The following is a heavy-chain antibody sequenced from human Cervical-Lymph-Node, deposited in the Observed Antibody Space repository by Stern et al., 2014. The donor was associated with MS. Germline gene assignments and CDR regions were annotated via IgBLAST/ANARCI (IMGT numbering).Heavy chain of an antibody. Sequence: VQLVESGPRLVKPSQTLSLTCTVSGDSINSGDYYWSWIRQPAGKGLEWLGRMVVRGGPNYHPSLKSRPTISIDTSPNPFSLKLTSVTAADTAVYYCARELRFFDYWGQGTLVTVSS. V-gene: IGHV4-61*02. CDR2: MVVRGGP. J-gene: IGHJ4*02. CDR1: GDSINSGDYY. D-gene: IGHD2-21*02. CDR3: ARELRFFDY.